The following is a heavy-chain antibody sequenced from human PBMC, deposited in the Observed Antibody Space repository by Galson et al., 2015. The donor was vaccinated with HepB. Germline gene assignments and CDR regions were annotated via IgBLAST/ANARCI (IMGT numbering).Heavy chain of an antibody. CDR1: GFTFSNAW. D-gene: IGHD6-13*01. CDR2: IKSKTDGGTT. J-gene: IGHJ4*02. Sequence: SLRLSCAASGFTFSNAWMSWVRQAPGKGLEWVGRIKSKTDGGTTDYAAPVKGRFTISRDDSKNTLYLQMNSLKTEDTAVYYCTTSSWYFSDIDYWGQGTLATVSS. V-gene: IGHV3-15*01. CDR3: TTSSWYFSDIDY.